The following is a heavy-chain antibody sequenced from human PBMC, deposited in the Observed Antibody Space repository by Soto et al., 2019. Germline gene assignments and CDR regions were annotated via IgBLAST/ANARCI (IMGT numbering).Heavy chain of an antibody. D-gene: IGHD3-16*01. Sequence: QVQLVQSGAEVKKPGASVKVSCKASGYTFTGYHMHWVRQAPGQGLEWMGWINPNTGDTNYAPKFEGWVTMTGDTSISTAYMEFNRLTLDDTAGYYCARPRWGASGYFDLWGRGTLVTVSS. CDR2: INPNTGDT. CDR1: GYTFTGYH. V-gene: IGHV1-2*04. CDR3: ARPRWGASGYFDL. J-gene: IGHJ2*01.